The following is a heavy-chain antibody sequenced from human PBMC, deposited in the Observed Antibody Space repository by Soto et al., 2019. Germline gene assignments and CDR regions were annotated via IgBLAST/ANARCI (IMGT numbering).Heavy chain of an antibody. CDR3: AREGGGYCSGGSCTRFDY. CDR2: IYYSGST. D-gene: IGHD2-15*01. J-gene: IGHJ4*02. V-gene: IGHV4-59*12. Sequence: SETLSLTCTVSGGSISSYYWSWIRQPPGKGLEWIGYIYYSGSTNYNPSLKSRVTISVDTSKNQFSLKLSSVTAADTAVYYCAREGGGYCSGGSCTRFDYWGKGTLVTVSS. CDR1: GGSISSYY.